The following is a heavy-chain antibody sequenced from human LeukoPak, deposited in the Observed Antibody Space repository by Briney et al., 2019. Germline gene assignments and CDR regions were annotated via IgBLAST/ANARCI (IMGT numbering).Heavy chain of an antibody. V-gene: IGHV1-46*01. CDR1: GYTFTSYY. Sequence: ASVKVSCKASGYTFTSYYMHWVRQAPGQGLEWMGIINPSGGSTSYAQKFQGRVTMTRDMSTSTVYMELSSLRSEDTAVYYCARGPRITMIVVVMGGAFDIWGQGTMVTVSS. CDR3: ARGPRITMIVVVMGGAFDI. CDR2: INPSGGST. D-gene: IGHD3-22*01. J-gene: IGHJ3*02.